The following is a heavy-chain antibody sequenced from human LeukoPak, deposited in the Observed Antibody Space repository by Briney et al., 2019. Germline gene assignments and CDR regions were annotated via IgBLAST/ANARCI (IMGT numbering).Heavy chain of an antibody. CDR1: GFTFSSYE. V-gene: IGHV3-48*03. Sequence: GGSLRLSCAASGFTFSSYEMDWVRQAPGKGLEWVSYISSSGSTIYYADSVKGRFTISRDNAKNSLYLQMNSLRAEDTAVYYCARGDGGDDYVCGSYLGPFDYWGQGTLVTVSS. CDR2: ISSSGSTI. CDR3: ARGDGGDDYVCGSYLGPFDY. D-gene: IGHD3-16*02. J-gene: IGHJ4*02.